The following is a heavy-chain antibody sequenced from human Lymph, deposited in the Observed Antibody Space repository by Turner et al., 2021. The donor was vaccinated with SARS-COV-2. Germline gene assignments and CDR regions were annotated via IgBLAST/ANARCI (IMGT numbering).Heavy chain of an antibody. Sequence: EVQLVESGGGLVKPGGSLRLSCAASGFTFSSYSMNWVRQAPGKGLEWVSSISRSSSYIYYADSVKGRFTISRDNAKNSLYLQMNSLRAEDTAVYYCARDLAPYYFYGMDVWGQGTTVTVSS. CDR2: ISRSSSYI. J-gene: IGHJ6*02. CDR3: ARDLAPYYFYGMDV. CDR1: GFTFSSYS. D-gene: IGHD3-3*02. V-gene: IGHV3-21*01.